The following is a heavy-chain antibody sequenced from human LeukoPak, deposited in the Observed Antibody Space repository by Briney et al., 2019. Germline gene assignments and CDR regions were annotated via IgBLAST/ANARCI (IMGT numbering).Heavy chain of an antibody. J-gene: IGHJ1*01. V-gene: IGHV4-59*01. CDR2: IYYSGST. Sequence: PSETLSLTCTVSGGSISSYYWSWIRQPPGKGLEWIGYIYYSGSTNYNPSLESRVTISVDTSKNQFSLKLSSVTAADTAVYYCASEGRVEYFQHWGQGTLVTVSS. CDR3: ASEGRVEYFQH. CDR1: GGSISSYY.